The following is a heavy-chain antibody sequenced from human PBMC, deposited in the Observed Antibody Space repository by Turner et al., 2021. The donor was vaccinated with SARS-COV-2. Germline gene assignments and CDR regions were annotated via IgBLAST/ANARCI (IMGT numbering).Heavy chain of an antibody. J-gene: IGHJ4*02. CDR3: ARSNYDFWSGYYTFYFDY. Sequence: QLQLQESGPGLAKPAETLSLTCTVSGGSISSSRYYWGWIRQLPGKGLEWIGSIYYSGSTYYNPSLKSRVTIYVDTSKNQFSLKRSSVTAADTAVYYCARSNYDFWSGYYTFYFDYWGQGTLVTVSS. D-gene: IGHD3-3*01. CDR2: IYYSGST. CDR1: GGSISSSRYY. V-gene: IGHV4-39*01.